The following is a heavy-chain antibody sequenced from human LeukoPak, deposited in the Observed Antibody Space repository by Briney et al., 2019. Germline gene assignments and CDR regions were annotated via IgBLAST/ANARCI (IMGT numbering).Heavy chain of an antibody. CDR2: MCSGSGPM. V-gene: IGHV3-21*01. J-gene: IGHJ5*02. Sequence: TTGGSLRLSCAASGFTFSNYNMNWVRQAPGKGLEWVSSMCSGSGPMYYADSVKGRFTISRDHAKDTLYLQMNSLRAEDTGVYFCASRVSLPKPRSSSAPWGQGTLVPVPS. CDR3: ASRVSLPKPRSSSAP. D-gene: IGHD6-6*01. CDR1: GFTFSNYN.